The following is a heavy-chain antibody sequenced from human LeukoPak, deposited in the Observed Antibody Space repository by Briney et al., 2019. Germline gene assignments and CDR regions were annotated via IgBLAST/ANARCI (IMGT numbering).Heavy chain of an antibody. Sequence: GGSLRLSCAASGFTFSSYAMHWVRQAPGKGLEWVAVISYDGSNKYYADSVKGRFTISRDNSKNTLYLQMNSLRAEDTAVYYCATDQMVLPPGYYYYGMDVWGQGTTVTVSS. V-gene: IGHV3-30-3*01. D-gene: IGHD6-13*01. CDR1: GFTFSSYA. J-gene: IGHJ6*02. CDR3: ATDQMVLPPGYYYYGMDV. CDR2: ISYDGSNK.